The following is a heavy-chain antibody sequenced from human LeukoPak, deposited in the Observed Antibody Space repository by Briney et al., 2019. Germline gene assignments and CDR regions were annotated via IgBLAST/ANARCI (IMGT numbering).Heavy chain of an antibody. CDR3: AKDSWFGEFDAFDI. CDR2: ISSSSSYI. CDR1: S. J-gene: IGHJ3*02. D-gene: IGHD3-10*01. Sequence: SMNWVRXXPGKGLEWVSSISSSSSYIYYADSVKGRFTISRDNSKNTLYLQMNSLRAEDTAVYYCAKDSWFGEFDAFDIWGQGTMVTVSS. V-gene: IGHV3-21*04.